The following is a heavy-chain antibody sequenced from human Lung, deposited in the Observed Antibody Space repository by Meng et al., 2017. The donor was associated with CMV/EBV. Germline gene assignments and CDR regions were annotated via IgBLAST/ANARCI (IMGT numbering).Heavy chain of an antibody. J-gene: IGHJ4*02. V-gene: IGHV1-69*05. D-gene: IGHD2-2*01. CDR1: GTFSSYA. CDR3: AREFGYCSSTSCPYFDY. CDR2: IIPIFGTA. Sequence: GTFSSYAISWVRQAPGQGLEWMGGIIPIFGTANDAQKFQGRVTITTDESTSTAYMELSSLRSEDTAVYYCAREFGYCSSTSCPYFDYWGQGTLVTVSS.